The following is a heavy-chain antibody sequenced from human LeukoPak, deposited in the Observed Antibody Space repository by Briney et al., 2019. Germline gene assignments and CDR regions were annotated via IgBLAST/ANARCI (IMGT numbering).Heavy chain of an antibody. CDR3: ARGRGPYYCVMDV. J-gene: IGHJ6*02. Sequence: ASVKVSCKASGYTFTGHYIHWVRQAPGQGLEWMGWINPNSGGTKYAQKFQGRVTMTRDTSISTAYMELRRLTADDTAVYYCARGRGPYYCVMDVWGQGTTVTVSS. CDR2: INPNSGGT. CDR1: GYTFTGHY. D-gene: IGHD3-10*01. V-gene: IGHV1-2*02.